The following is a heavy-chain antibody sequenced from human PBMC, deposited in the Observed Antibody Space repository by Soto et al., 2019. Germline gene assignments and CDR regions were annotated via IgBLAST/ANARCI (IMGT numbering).Heavy chain of an antibody. D-gene: IGHD2-2*01. CDR3: AKDYYCSGTTCYGRRLYAY. Sequence: GGSLRLSCAASGFTFSSYAMSWVRQAPGKGQEWVSAISGSGGRTYYADSVKGRFTISRDHSKNTLYLKMNSLRAEDTSVYYCAKDYYCSGTTCYGRRLYAYWARVPRVTFSS. V-gene: IGHV3-23*01. J-gene: IGHJ4*02. CDR2: ISGSGGRT. CDR1: GFTFSSYA.